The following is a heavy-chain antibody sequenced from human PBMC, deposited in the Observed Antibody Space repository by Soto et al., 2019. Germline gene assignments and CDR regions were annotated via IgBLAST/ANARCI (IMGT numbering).Heavy chain of an antibody. D-gene: IGHD3-10*01. J-gene: IGHJ5*02. Sequence: QVQLVQSGAGVKKPGASVKVSCKASGYTFTTYYMHWVRQAPGQGLEWMGVINPTAGTTTYAQKFQGRVTMTMDTSSSTDYMELSSMRSENTAVYYCARARGWFDPWGQVTLVTVSS. CDR1: GYTFTTYY. CDR3: ARARGWFDP. CDR2: INPTAGTT. V-gene: IGHV1-46*01.